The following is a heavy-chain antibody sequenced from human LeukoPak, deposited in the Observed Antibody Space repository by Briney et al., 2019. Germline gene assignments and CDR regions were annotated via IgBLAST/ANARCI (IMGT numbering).Heavy chain of an antibody. CDR2: IYYSGST. CDR1: GGSISSYY. J-gene: IGHJ4*02. V-gene: IGHV4-59*08. CDR3: ARPPHY. Sequence: TTSETLSLTCTVSGGSISSYYWSWIRHPPGKGLEWIGYIYYSGSTNYNPSLKSRVTISVDTSKNQCSLKLSSVTAADTAVYYCARPPHYWGQGTLVTVSS.